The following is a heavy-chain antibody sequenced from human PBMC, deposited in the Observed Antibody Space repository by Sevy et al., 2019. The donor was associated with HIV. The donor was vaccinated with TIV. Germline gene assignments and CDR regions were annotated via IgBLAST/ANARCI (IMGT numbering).Heavy chain of an antibody. CDR2: FDPEDGET. D-gene: IGHD5-12*01. V-gene: IGHV1-24*01. J-gene: IGHJ3*02. CDR3: ATPKYVGYDYESLDI. Sequence: ASVKVSCKVSGYTLTKLSMHWVRQAPGKGLEWMGGFDPEDGETIYEQKSKGRVTMTEDTSTDTAYMELSSLRSEDTAVYYCATPKYVGYDYESLDIWGQGTMVTVSS. CDR1: GYTLTKLS.